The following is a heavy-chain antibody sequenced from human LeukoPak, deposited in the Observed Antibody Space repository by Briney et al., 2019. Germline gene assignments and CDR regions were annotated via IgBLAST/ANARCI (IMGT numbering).Heavy chain of an antibody. V-gene: IGHV3-30*03. CDR3: ARDQEVHGYIYGAFDI. Sequence: PGGSLRLSCAASGFTFSSYGMHWVRQAPGKGLEWVAVISYDGSNKYYADSVKGRFTISRDNSKNTLYLQMNSLRAEDTAVYYCARDQEVHGYIYGAFDIWGQGTMVTVSS. D-gene: IGHD5-18*01. CDR2: ISYDGSNK. CDR1: GFTFSSYG. J-gene: IGHJ3*02.